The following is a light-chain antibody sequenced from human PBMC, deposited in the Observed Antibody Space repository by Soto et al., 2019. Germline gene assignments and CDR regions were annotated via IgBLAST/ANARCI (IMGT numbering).Light chain of an antibody. V-gene: IGKV3-15*01. Sequence: IGITQVPATPSVFSGERATPSCRASQSVSSNLAWYQQKPGQAPRLLIYGAYTRAAGVPARFSGSGSGTEFTLTITSLQSEDIALYYCQQYNIWPPITFGQGTRLEIK. CDR2: GAY. CDR1: QSVSSN. J-gene: IGKJ5*01. CDR3: QQYNIWPPIT.